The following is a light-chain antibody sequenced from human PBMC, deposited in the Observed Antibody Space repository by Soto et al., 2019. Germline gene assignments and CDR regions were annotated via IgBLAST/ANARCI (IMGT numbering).Light chain of an antibody. V-gene: IGKV1-33*01. CDR2: DAS. CDR1: QDISKF. CDR3: QQYDNRPFT. Sequence: DIQMTQSPSSLSASVGDRVSFTCQASQDISKFLNWYQHKPGQAPSLLIYDASKSQFGVPSRFSGSGPGTDFTFTISSLQPEDNATYYCQQYDNRPFTFGPGTKVD. J-gene: IGKJ3*01.